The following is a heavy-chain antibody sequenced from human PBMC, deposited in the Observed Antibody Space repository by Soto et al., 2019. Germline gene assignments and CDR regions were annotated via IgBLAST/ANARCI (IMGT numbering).Heavy chain of an antibody. Sequence: GGSLRLSCTASGFTFGDYAMSWVRQAPGKGLEWVGFIRSKAYGGTTEYVASVKGRFTISRDDSKSIAYLQMNSLKTEDTAVYYCTRVGTYYYGSGSPYYFDYWGQGTLVTVSS. CDR2: IRSKAYGGTT. J-gene: IGHJ4*02. CDR3: TRVGTYYYGSGSPYYFDY. CDR1: GFTFGDYA. D-gene: IGHD3-10*01. V-gene: IGHV3-49*04.